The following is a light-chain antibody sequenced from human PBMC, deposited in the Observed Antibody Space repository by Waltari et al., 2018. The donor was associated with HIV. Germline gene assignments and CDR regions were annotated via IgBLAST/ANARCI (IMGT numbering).Light chain of an antibody. CDR1: SSDVGSYYL. Sequence: QSALTQPASVSGSPGQSLTLSCPGTSSDVGSYYLVSWYQQHPGKAPKLMIYEVNKRPSGVSNRFSGSKSGNTASLTISGLQAEDEADFYCCSYAGSSTLVFGGGTKLTVL. CDR3: CSYAGSSTLV. CDR2: EVN. V-gene: IGLV2-23*02. J-gene: IGLJ3*02.